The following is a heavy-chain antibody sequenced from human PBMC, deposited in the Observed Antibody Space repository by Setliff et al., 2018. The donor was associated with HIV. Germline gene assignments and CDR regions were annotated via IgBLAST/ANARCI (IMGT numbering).Heavy chain of an antibody. D-gene: IGHD3-22*01. CDR2: INYSGTT. CDR3: ARGALSLTMTKLLSFFDS. CDR1: DGSLSGYF. J-gene: IGHJ4*02. V-gene: IGHV4-34*01. Sequence: NPSETLSLTCSVSDGSLSGYFWTWIRQSPGKGLEWIGEINYSGTTNYNPSLRSRVTISIDTSKNQFFLKLTSVTAADTAIYYCARGALSLTMTKLLSFFDSWGQGTQVTVSS.